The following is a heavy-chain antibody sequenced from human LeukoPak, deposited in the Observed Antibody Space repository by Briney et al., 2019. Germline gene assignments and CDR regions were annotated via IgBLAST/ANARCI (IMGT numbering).Heavy chain of an antibody. Sequence: GGSLRLSCAASGFTFSSYGMHWVRQAPGKGLEWVAVISYDGSNKYYADSVKGRFTISRDNSKNTLYLQMNSLRAEDTAVYYCARVDPAAGPFDYWGQGTLVTVSS. V-gene: IGHV3-30*03. CDR1: GFTFSSYG. CDR2: ISYDGSNK. CDR3: ARVDPAAGPFDY. D-gene: IGHD6-13*01. J-gene: IGHJ4*02.